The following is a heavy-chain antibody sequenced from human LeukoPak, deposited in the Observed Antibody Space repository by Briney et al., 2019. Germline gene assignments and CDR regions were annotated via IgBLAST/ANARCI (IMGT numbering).Heavy chain of an antibody. Sequence: SETLSLTCTVSGGSITSSNYFWGWIRQSPGKGLEWIGSIYYSGSTYYNPSLKSRVTISVETSKIQFSLKLSSVTAADSAVYYCARDSCSSTSCRRKFANWGQGTLVTVSS. CDR1: GGSITSSNYF. V-gene: IGHV4-39*07. J-gene: IGHJ4*02. D-gene: IGHD2-2*01. CDR3: ARDSCSSTSCRRKFAN. CDR2: IYYSGST.